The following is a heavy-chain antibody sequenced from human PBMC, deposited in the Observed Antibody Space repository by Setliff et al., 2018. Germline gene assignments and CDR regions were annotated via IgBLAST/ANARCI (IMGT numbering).Heavy chain of an antibody. V-gene: IGHV1-2*02. D-gene: IGHD3-3*01. CDR2: INPNSGGT. CDR3: ARASYGFWSGYWGDYYYMDV. Sequence: ASVKVSCKASGYTFGAHYIHWVRQAPGQGFEWMGWINPNSGGTNYAQKFQGRVTMTRDTSISTAYMELSRLRSDDTAVYYCARASYGFWSGYWGDYYYMDVWGKGTTVTVSS. J-gene: IGHJ6*03. CDR1: GYTFGAHY.